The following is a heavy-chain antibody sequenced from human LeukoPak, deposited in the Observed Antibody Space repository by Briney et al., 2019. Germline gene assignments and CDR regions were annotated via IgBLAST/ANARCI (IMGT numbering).Heavy chain of an antibody. CDR2: IYYSGST. V-gene: IGHV4-31*03. CDR1: GGSISSGGYY. Sequence: KASQTLSLTCTVSGGSISSGGYYWSRIRQNPGKGQEWIGYIYYSGSTYYNPSLKSRVTISVDTSKNQFSLKLSSVTAADTAVYYRAVSIAAAGTNWFDPWGQGTLVTVSS. CDR3: AVSIAAAGTNWFDP. J-gene: IGHJ5*02. D-gene: IGHD6-13*01.